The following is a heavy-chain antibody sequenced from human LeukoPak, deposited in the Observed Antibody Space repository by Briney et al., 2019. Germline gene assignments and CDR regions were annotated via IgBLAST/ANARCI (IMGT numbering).Heavy chain of an antibody. V-gene: IGHV3-33*01. CDR3: ASGNSYGGISAFDI. D-gene: IGHD5-18*01. CDR1: GFTFSSYG. J-gene: IGHJ3*02. Sequence: PGRSLRLSCAASGFTFSSYGMHWVRPAPGKGLEWVAVIWYDGSNKYYADSVKGRFTISRDNSKNTLYLQMNSLRAEDTAVYYCASGNSYGGISAFDIWGQGTMVTVSS. CDR2: IWYDGSNK.